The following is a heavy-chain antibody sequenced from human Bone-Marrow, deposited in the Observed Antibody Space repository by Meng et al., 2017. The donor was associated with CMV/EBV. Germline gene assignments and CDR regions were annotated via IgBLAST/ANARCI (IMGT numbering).Heavy chain of an antibody. CDR2: IIPIFGTA. V-gene: IGHV1-69*05. D-gene: IGHD1-26*01. Sequence: SVKVSCKAYGGTFSSYAISWVRQAPGQGLEWMGGIIPIFGTANYAQKFQGRVTITTDESTSTAYMELSSLRSEDTAVYYCARGRLVGATPSAFDIWGQGTIVTVSS. CDR3: ARGRLVGATPSAFDI. J-gene: IGHJ3*02. CDR1: GGTFSSYA.